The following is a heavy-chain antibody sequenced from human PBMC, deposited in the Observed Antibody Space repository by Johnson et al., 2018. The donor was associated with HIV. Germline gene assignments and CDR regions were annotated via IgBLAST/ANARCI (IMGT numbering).Heavy chain of an antibody. CDR2: ISGSGGST. Sequence: VRLVESGGGLVQPGGSLRLSCAASGLTLSNAWMSWVRQAPGKGLEWVSGISGSGGSTYYADSVKGRFTISRDNSKNTLYLQMNSLRAEDTAVYYCSTDASNGLPDIVVVVAATKGDAFDIWGQGTMVIVSS. CDR3: STDASNGLPDIVVVVAATKGDAFDI. D-gene: IGHD2-15*01. V-gene: IGHV3-23*04. CDR1: GLTLSNAW. J-gene: IGHJ3*02.